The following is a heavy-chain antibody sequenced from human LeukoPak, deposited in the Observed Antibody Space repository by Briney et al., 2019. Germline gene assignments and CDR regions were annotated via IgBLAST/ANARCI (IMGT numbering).Heavy chain of an antibody. CDR3: AREARIGYSRIAWFAP. D-gene: IGHD1-26*01. V-gene: IGHV1-69*04. CDR1: GGTFSSYA. Sequence: LVKVSCKASGGTFSSYAISWVRQAPGQGLEWMGRIIPILGIANYAQKFQGRVTITADKSTSTAYMALSSLRSEDTAVYYCAREARIGYSRIAWFAPWGQGTLVTVSS. J-gene: IGHJ5*02. CDR2: IIPILGIA.